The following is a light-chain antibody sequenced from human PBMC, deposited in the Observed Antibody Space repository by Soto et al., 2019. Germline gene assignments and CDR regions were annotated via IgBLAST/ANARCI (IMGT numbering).Light chain of an antibody. Sequence: EIEMTQSPATLSVSPGERATLSCRASQSVNTNLAWYQQKPGQAPRLLIYGASTRAPGIPARFSGSGSGTEFTLTVSSLQSEDFATYYCQQYNSYSPYTFGQGTKLEIK. J-gene: IGKJ2*01. CDR1: QSVNTN. CDR2: GAS. CDR3: QQYNSYSPYT. V-gene: IGKV3-15*01.